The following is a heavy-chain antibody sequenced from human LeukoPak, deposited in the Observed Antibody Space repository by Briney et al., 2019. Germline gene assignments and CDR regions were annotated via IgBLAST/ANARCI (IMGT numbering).Heavy chain of an antibody. CDR2: ISYDGSNK. V-gene: IGHV3-30-3*01. CDR3: ARYGDYGSFDP. J-gene: IGHJ5*02. CDR1: GFTFSSYA. D-gene: IGHD4-17*01. Sequence: GGSLRLSCAASGFTFSSYAMHWVRQAPGKGLEWVAVISYDGSNKYYADSVKGRFTISRDNSKNTLYLQMNSLRAEDTAVYYCARYGDYGSFDPWGQGTLVTVSS.